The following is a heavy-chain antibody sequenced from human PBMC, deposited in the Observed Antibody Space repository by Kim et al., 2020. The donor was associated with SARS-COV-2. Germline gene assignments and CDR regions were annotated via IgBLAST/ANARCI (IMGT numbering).Heavy chain of an antibody. CDR2: VFHGAGS. V-gene: IGHV4-59*01. J-gene: IGHJ4*02. Sequence: SETLSLTCTVSGGSMTHYYWNWIRQTPAKRLEWIGYVFHGAGSNYNPSLQNRVTIAIDTSTSTFSLGLTSVTAADTAVYFCARAREGYNYDFDYWGQGIL. CDR3: ARAREGYNYDFDY. CDR1: GGSMTHYY. D-gene: IGHD5-12*01.